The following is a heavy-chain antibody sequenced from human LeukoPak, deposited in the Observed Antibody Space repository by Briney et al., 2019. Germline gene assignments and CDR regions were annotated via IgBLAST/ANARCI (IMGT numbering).Heavy chain of an antibody. V-gene: IGHV3-7*01. Sequence: GGSLRLSCAASGFTLSSYWMSWVRQAPGKGLEWVANIKQDGSEKYYVDSVKGRFTISRDNAKNSLYLQMNSLRAEDTAVYYCARGIWYFDYWGQGTLVTVSS. D-gene: IGHD3-16*01. CDR1: GFTLSSYW. CDR2: IKQDGSEK. CDR3: ARGIWYFDY. J-gene: IGHJ4*02.